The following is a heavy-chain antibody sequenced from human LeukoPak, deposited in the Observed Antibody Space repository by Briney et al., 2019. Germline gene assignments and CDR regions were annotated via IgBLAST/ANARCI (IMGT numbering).Heavy chain of an antibody. J-gene: IGHJ3*02. D-gene: IGHD3-22*01. CDR3: AREITMNI. V-gene: IGHV3-74*01. CDR1: GFTFSSYW. CDR2: IKSDGSST. Sequence: GGSLRLSCAASGFTFSSYWMHWVRQAPGKGLVWVSRIKSDGSSTSYADSVKGRFTISRDNAKNSLYLQMNSLRAEDTAVYYCAREITMNIWGQGTMVTVSS.